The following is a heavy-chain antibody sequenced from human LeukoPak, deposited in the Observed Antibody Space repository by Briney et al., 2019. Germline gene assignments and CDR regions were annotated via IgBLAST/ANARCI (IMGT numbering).Heavy chain of an antibody. Sequence: SQTLSLTFAISGDTVSINRAAWNWVRQSPSRGLEWLGRTYYRCKWSNDNALAGRSQITIKPNKNKNKFSLQLKFVTPEDTAVYYCARLVGDQVVYWGQGTLVTVSS. CDR2: TYYRCKWSN. CDR3: ARLVGDQVVY. CDR1: GDTVSINRAA. V-gene: IGHV6-1*01. D-gene: IGHD2-2*01. J-gene: IGHJ4*02.